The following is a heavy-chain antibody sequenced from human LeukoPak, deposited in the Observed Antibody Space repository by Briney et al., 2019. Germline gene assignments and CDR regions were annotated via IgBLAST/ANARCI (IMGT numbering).Heavy chain of an antibody. CDR3: ARAKRYSYAPSGMDV. CDR2: IYYSGST. Sequence: PSETLSLTCTVSGGSISSYYWSWIRQRPGKGLEWIGYIYYSGSTNYNPSLKSRVTISVDTSKNQFSLKLSSVTAADTAVYYCARAKRYSYAPSGMDVWGQGTTVTVSS. D-gene: IGHD5-18*01. J-gene: IGHJ6*02. V-gene: IGHV4-59*01. CDR1: GGSISSYY.